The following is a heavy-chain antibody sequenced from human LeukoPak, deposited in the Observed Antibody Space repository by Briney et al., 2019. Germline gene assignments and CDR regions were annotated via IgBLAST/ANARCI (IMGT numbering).Heavy chain of an antibody. V-gene: IGHV1-69*06. CDR2: IIPIFGTA. J-gene: IGHJ5*02. CDR1: GGTFSSYA. CDR3: ARSTNWFDP. Sequence: VASVKVSCKASGGTFSSYAISWVRQAPGQGLEWMGGIIPIFGTANYAQKFQGRVTITADKSTSTAYMELSSLRSGDTAVYYCARSTNWFDPWGQGTLVTVSS.